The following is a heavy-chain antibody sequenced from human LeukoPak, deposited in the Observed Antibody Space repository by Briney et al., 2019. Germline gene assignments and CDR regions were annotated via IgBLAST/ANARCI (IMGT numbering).Heavy chain of an antibody. CDR3: ARDRTTVTTFDY. V-gene: IGHV3-21*01. J-gene: IGHJ4*02. D-gene: IGHD4-17*01. CDR2: ISSSSSYI. CDR1: GFTFSSYS. Sequence: GGSLRLSCAASGFTFSSYSMNWVRQAPGKGLEWVSSISSSSSYIYYADSVKGRFTISRDNAKNSLYLQMNTLRAEDTAVYYCARDRTTVTTFDYWGQGTLVTVSS.